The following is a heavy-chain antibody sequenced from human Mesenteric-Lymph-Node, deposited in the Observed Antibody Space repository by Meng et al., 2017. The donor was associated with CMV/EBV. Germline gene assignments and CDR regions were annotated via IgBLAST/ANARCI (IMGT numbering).Heavy chain of an antibody. CDR1: GYTFTVHY. J-gene: IGHJ4*02. CDR3: VREISGEAAGDY. Sequence: SCKASGYTFTVHYIHWVRQAPGQGLEWLGRINPNSGGTSYAQRFQGRVTVTRDTSITTAYMELSRLRSDDTAIYYCVREISGEAAGDYWGLGTLVTVSS. V-gene: IGHV1-2*06. CDR2: INPNSGGT. D-gene: IGHD6-13*01.